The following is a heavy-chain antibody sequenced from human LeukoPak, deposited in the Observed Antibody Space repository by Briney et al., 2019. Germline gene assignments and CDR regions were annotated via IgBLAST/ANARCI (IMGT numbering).Heavy chain of an antibody. D-gene: IGHD3-3*02. V-gene: IGHV1-46*01. Sequence: ASVKVSCKTSGYTFTSYFMHWVRQAPGQGPEGMGIINPSTGSANYAQELWGRFTMTRDTSTRTFFMELSSLRSEDTAVYYCARDPSIFGGPGNFDVWGQGTMITVSS. CDR3: ARDPSIFGGPGNFDV. J-gene: IGHJ3*01. CDR2: INPSTGSA. CDR1: GYTFTSYF.